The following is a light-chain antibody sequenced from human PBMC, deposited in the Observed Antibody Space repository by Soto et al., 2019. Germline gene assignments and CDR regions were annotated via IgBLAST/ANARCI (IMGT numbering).Light chain of an antibody. CDR1: QSVSSSY. CDR3: QQYGNSLWT. V-gene: IGKV3-20*01. Sequence: EIVLTQSPGTLSLSPGERATLSCRASQSVSSSYLAWYQQKPGQAPRLLLYGASNRATGIPDRFSGSGSGPDFTLTISRVEPEDFAVYYCQQYGNSLWTFGQGTKMEIK. CDR2: GAS. J-gene: IGKJ1*01.